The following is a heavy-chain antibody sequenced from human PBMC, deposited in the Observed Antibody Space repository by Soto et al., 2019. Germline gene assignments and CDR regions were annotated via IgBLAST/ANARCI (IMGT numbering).Heavy chain of an antibody. CDR1: GGSISSGGYY. CDR3: AREPPRRSSTDSNWFDP. J-gene: IGHJ5*02. CDR2: IYYSGST. V-gene: IGHV4-31*03. Sequence: PSETPSLTCTVSGGSISSGGYYWSWIRQHPGKGLEWIGYIYYSGSTYYNPSLTSRVTISVDTSKNQFSLKLSSVTAADTAVYYCAREPPRRSSTDSNWFDPWGQGTLVTVSS. D-gene: IGHD2-2*01.